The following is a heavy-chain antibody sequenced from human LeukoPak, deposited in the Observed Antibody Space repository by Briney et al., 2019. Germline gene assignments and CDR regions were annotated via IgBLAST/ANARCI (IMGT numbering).Heavy chain of an antibody. V-gene: IGHV3-30*18. CDR2: ISYDGSNK. J-gene: IGHJ2*01. CDR3: AKEPYTYGSDWYFDL. Sequence: PGRSLRLSCAASGFTFSSYGMHWVRQAPGKGLEWVAVISYDGSNKYYVDSVKGRVTISRDNPKNTLYLQMNSLRAEDTAVHYCAKEPYTYGSDWYFDLWGRGTLVTVSS. D-gene: IGHD3-10*01. CDR1: GFTFSSYG.